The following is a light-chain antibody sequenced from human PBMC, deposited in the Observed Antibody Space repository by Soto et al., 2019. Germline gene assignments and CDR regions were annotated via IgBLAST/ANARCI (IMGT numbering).Light chain of an antibody. V-gene: IGKV3-20*01. J-gene: IGKJ3*01. Sequence: EIVLTQSPGTLSLSPGERATLFCRASQSVSSTYLAWYQQKPGQAPRLLIYGASSRATGIPDRFSGSGSGTDFTLTTSRLEPEDFAVYYCQQYGSSPTFGPGTRVDIK. CDR3: QQYGSSPT. CDR1: QSVSSTY. CDR2: GAS.